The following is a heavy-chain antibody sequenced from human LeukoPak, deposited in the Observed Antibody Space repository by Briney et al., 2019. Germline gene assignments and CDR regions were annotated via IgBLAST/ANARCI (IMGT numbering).Heavy chain of an antibody. CDR2: IYTSGST. D-gene: IGHD3-9*01. J-gene: IGHJ5*02. Sequence: SETLSLTCTVSGGSISSYYWSWIRQPAGKGLEWIGRIYTSGSTNYNPSLKSRVTMSVDTSKNQFSLRLSSVTAADTAVYYCARDSDILTGPNWFDPWGQGTLVTVSS. CDR3: ARDSDILTGPNWFDP. V-gene: IGHV4-4*07. CDR1: GGSISSYY.